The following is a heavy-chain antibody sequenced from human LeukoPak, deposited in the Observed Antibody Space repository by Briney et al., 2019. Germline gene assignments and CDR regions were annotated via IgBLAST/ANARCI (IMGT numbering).Heavy chain of an antibody. CDR1: GGSISSSSYY. D-gene: IGHD5-12*01. Sequence: PSETLSLTCTVSGGSISSSSYYWGWIRQPPGKGLEWIGNIYYSGSTYYNPSLQSRVTISVDTSKNQFSLKLSSVTAADTAVYYCARLVDIVATIPSWGQGTLVTVSS. J-gene: IGHJ4*02. V-gene: IGHV4-39*07. CDR3: ARLVDIVATIPS. CDR2: IYYSGST.